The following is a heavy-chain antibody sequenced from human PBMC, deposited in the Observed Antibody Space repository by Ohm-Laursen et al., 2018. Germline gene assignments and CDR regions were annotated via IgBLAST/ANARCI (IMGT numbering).Heavy chain of an antibody. CDR1: GFTFSSYS. CDR3: ASYELNY. Sequence: SLRLSCAASGFTFSSYSMNWVRQAPGKGLEWVSAISGSGDNTYYADSVKGRFTISRDNSKNTLYLQMNSLRAEDTAVYYCASYELNYWGQGTLVTVSS. CDR2: ISGSGDNT. J-gene: IGHJ4*02. D-gene: IGHD5-12*01. V-gene: IGHV3-23*01.